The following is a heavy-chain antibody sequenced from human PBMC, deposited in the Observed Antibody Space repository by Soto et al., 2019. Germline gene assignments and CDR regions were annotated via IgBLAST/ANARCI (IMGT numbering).Heavy chain of an antibody. J-gene: IGHJ4*02. V-gene: IGHV1-2*02. CDR3: ARDSAAAAGLSFDS. Sequence: QVQLVQSGAEVKTPGASVRVSCKASGYTFTDYYMHWVRRAPGQGLEWMGWINDNSGATRYSQRFQGRVTLTRDTSISTAYMELSSLRSDDTAGYYCARDSAAAAGLSFDSWGQGTLVTVSS. CDR1: GYTFTDYY. CDR2: INDNSGAT. D-gene: IGHD6-13*01.